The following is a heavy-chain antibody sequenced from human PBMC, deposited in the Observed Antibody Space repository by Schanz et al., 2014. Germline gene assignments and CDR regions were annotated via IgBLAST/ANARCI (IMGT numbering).Heavy chain of an antibody. CDR2: ISWNSGSI. D-gene: IGHD3-10*01. CDR3: AKDGIMVQGVIWERYFDS. V-gene: IGHV3-9*01. J-gene: IGHJ4*02. CDR1: GFTFSRYW. Sequence: EVQLLESGGGLVQPGGSLRLSCAASGFTFSRYWMQWVRQAPGKGLEWVSSISWNSGSIDYADSVKGRFTISRDNAKNSLYLQMNSLRAEDTALYYCAKDGIMVQGVIWERYFDSWGQGTLVTVSS.